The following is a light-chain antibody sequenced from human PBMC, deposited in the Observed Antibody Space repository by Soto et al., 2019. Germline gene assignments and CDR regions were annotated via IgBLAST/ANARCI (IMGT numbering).Light chain of an antibody. CDR3: QQYYSTPWT. J-gene: IGKJ1*01. Sequence: DIVMTQSPDSLAVSLGERATINCQSSQSILYSSNNKNYLAWYQQKPGQPPKPLIYWASTRESGIPDRFSGSGYGTDFTFTISSLQAEDVGVYYCQQYYSTPWTFGQGTKVEIK. CDR1: QSILYSSNNKNY. V-gene: IGKV4-1*01. CDR2: WAS.